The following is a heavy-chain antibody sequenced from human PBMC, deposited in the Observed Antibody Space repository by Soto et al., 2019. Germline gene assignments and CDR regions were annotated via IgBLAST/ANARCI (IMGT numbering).Heavy chain of an antibody. V-gene: IGHV1-69*01. Sequence: QVQLVQSGAEVRKPGSSVKVSCKISGGTFTNYVISWLRQAPGQGLEWMGGLIPIFGAANLAQKFQGRVTITADESTRTVNMELTSLTSEDTAVDYSARGRSSPNFDPWGQGTLVTVSS. CDR2: LIPIFGAA. CDR3: ARGRSSPNFDP. D-gene: IGHD6-6*01. J-gene: IGHJ5*02. CDR1: GGTFTNYV.